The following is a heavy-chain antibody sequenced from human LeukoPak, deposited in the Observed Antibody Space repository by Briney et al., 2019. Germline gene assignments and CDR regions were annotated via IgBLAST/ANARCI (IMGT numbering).Heavy chain of an antibody. CDR1: GFTFSSYS. Sequence: GGSLRLSCAASGFTFSSYSMNWVRQAPGKGLEWVSSISSSSSYIYYADSVKGRFTISRDNAKNSLYLQMNSLRAEDTAVYYCASTPAGYSSSWYVNDYWGQGTLVTVSS. J-gene: IGHJ4*02. D-gene: IGHD6-13*01. V-gene: IGHV3-21*01. CDR2: ISSSSSYI. CDR3: ASTPAGYSSSWYVNDY.